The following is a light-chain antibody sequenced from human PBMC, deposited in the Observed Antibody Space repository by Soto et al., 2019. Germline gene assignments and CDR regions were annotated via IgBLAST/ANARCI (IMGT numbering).Light chain of an antibody. Sequence: QSALTQPASVSGSPGQSITISCTGTSSDVGGYNYVSWYPQHPGKSPKLMIYDVSNRPSGVSNRFSGTKSGNTASLTISGLQAEDEADYYCSSYTSSRTLVFGGGTKLTVL. CDR3: SSYTSSRTLV. CDR2: DVS. V-gene: IGLV2-14*01. CDR1: SSDVGGYNY. J-gene: IGLJ3*02.